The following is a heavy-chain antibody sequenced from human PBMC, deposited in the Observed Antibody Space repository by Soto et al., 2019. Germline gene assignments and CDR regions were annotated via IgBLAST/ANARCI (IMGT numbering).Heavy chain of an antibody. Sequence: ASVKVSCKASGYTFTSYYMHWVRQAPGQGLEWMGIINPSGGSTSYAQKFQGRVTMTRDTSTSTVYMELSSLRSEDTAVYYCARGGARADYDSWSGYYTYYYYYYMDVWGKGTTVTVSS. J-gene: IGHJ6*03. CDR2: INPSGGST. CDR3: ARGGARADYDSWSGYYTYYYYYYMDV. V-gene: IGHV1-46*03. CDR1: GYTFTSYY. D-gene: IGHD3-3*01.